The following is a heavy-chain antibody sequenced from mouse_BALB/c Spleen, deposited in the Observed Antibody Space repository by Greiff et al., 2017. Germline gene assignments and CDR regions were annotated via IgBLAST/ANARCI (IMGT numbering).Heavy chain of an antibody. V-gene: IGHV3-8*02. J-gene: IGHJ4*01. CDR1: GDSITSGY. CDR2: ISYSGST. D-gene: IGHD2-1*01. CDR3: ATFYYGNYDYAMDY. Sequence: EVQRVESGPSLVKPSQTLSLTCSVTGDSITSGYWNWIRKFPGNKLEYMGYISYSGSTYYNPSLKSRISITRDTSKNQYYLQLNSVTTEDTATYYCATFYYGNYDYAMDYWGQGTSVTVSS.